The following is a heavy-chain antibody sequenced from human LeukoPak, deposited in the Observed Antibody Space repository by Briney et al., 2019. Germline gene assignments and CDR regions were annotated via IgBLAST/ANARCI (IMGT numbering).Heavy chain of an antibody. Sequence: PGGSLRLSCAASGFTFSSYAMSWVRQAPGKGLEWVSSISSRSTYIYYADSMKGRFTISRDNAKNSLYLQMNSLRAEDTAVYYCARSPGGTYYYYYMDVWGKGTTVTVSS. CDR1: GFTFSSYA. D-gene: IGHD3-10*01. CDR3: ARSPGGTYYYYYMDV. CDR2: ISSRSTYI. J-gene: IGHJ6*03. V-gene: IGHV3-21*01.